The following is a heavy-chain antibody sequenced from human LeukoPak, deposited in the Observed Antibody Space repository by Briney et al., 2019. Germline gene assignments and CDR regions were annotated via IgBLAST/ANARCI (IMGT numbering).Heavy chain of an antibody. CDR2: IYYSGST. J-gene: IGHJ6*03. V-gene: IGHV4-61*08. CDR1: GGSISSGGYS. CDR3: ARSASYYYYMDV. Sequence: PSETLSLTCAVSGGSISSGGYSWSWIRQPPGKGLEWIGYIYYSGSTNYNPSLKSRVTISVDTSKNQFSLKLSSVTAADTAVYYCARSASYYYYMDVWGKGTTVTVSS.